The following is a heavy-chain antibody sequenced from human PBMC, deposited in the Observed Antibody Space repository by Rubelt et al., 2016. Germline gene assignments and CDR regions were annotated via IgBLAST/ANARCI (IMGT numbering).Heavy chain of an antibody. J-gene: IGHJ5*02. Sequence: QLHLQESGPRLVKPSETLSLTCTVSGGSISSISYYWGWIRQPPGKGLEWLGSFYYSGSTHDNTPLKSRVTISVDSSKNQFSLKRGSVTAADTAVYDCARWYYEFWSGTTNWFDPWGQGTLVTVSS. CDR3: ARWYYEFWSGTTNWFDP. V-gene: IGHV4-39*01. CDR2: FYYSGST. D-gene: IGHD3-3*01. CDR1: GGSISSISYY.